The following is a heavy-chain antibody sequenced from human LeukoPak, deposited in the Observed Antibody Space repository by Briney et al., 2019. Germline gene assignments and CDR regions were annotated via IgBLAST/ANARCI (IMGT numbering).Heavy chain of an antibody. CDR3: ARRDGGHYDILTGYYLYYYYMDV. J-gene: IGHJ6*03. V-gene: IGHV3-7*01. CDR2: IKEVGSEK. CDR1: GFSFSSYW. D-gene: IGHD3-9*01. Sequence: GGSLRLSCAASGFSFSSYWVSWVRQAPGEGLEWVANIKEVGSEKYYVDSVKGRFTISRDNAKNSLYLQMNSLRAEDTAVYYCARRDGGHYDILTGYYLYYYYMDVWGKGTTVTVSS.